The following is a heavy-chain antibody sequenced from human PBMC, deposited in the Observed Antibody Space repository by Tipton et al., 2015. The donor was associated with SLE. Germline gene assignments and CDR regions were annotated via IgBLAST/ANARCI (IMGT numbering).Heavy chain of an antibody. J-gene: IGHJ2*01. CDR2: IHASGSSGST. D-gene: IGHD3-16*01. CDR3: ARDGVRKGWWFFDL. V-gene: IGHV4-4*07. Sequence: TLSLTCSVSGGSMSYHYWSWIRQPAGKGLEWIGRIHASGSSGSTEYNPSLKSRVSMSLDTSKNQFSLNLTSVTAADTALYYCARDGVRKGWWFFDLWGRGTLVTVSS. CDR1: GGSMSYHY.